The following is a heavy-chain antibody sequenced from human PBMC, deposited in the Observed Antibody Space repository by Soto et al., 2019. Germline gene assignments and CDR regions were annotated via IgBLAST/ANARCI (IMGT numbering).Heavy chain of an antibody. CDR2: ITNSGSIR. CDR1: AFSFSSYT. Sequence: EVQLVESGGGLVQPGGSLRLSCAASAFSFSSYTMNWVRQAPGKGLEWVSCITNSGSIRYYADSVKGRFTISRDNAKNSLYLQMNSLRDEDTAVYYCANLPMATGGGMDVWGQGTTVTVSS. D-gene: IGHD5-12*01. J-gene: IGHJ6*02. CDR3: ANLPMATGGGMDV. V-gene: IGHV3-48*02.